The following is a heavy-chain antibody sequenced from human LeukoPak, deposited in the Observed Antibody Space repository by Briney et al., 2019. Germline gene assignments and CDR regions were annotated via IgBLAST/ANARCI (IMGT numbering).Heavy chain of an antibody. Sequence: SVKVSCKASGGTFSSYAISWVRQAPGQGLERMGRIIPIFGTANYAQKFQGRVTITADKSTSTAYMELSSLRSEDTAVYYCARGAAAGTTWDYWGQGTLVTVSS. J-gene: IGHJ4*02. CDR3: ARGAAAGTTWDY. V-gene: IGHV1-69*06. CDR1: GGTFSSYA. D-gene: IGHD6-13*01. CDR2: IIPIFGTA.